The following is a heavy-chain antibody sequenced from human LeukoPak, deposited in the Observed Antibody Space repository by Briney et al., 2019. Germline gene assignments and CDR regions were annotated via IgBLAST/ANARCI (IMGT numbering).Heavy chain of an antibody. CDR1: GFILSNYY. CDR2: IYSGGST. CDR3: VGDVGGDSSGVDF. V-gene: IGHV3-66*01. Sequence: GGSLRLSCAASGFILSNYYMSWVRQAPGKGLEWASVIYSGGSTYYADSVKGRVTISGDNSKNTLYLQMNSLRAEDTAVYYCVGDVGGDSSGVDFWGQGTLVTVSS. J-gene: IGHJ4*02. D-gene: IGHD3-22*01.